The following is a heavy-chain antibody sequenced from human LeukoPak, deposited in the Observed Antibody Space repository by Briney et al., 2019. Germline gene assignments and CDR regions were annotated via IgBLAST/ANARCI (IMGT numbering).Heavy chain of an antibody. CDR2: ISGGGDTT. CDR3: AKTNGYYDY. V-gene: IGHV3-23*01. D-gene: IGHD3-22*01. CDR1: GFTFSNFG. J-gene: IGHJ4*02. Sequence: GGSLRLSCAASGFTFSNFGMSWVRQAPGRGLEWVSGISGGGDTTYYAESVKGRFTISRDNSNNTLFLQMNSLSAEDTAVYYCAKTNGYYDYWGQGTLVAVSS.